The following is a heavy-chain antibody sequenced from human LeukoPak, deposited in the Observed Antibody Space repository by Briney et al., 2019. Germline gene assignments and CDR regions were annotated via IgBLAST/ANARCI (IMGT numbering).Heavy chain of an antibody. J-gene: IGHJ4*02. CDR1: GGSFTSYY. Sequence: SETLSLTCTVSGGSFTSYYWSWIRQPAGKGLEWIGRVYTGGSTNYNPSLKRRVTISLDESRNQFSLKLSSVTAADTAVYYCASLPPYYYDSSGYYVWGQGTLVAVSS. V-gene: IGHV4-4*07. CDR2: VYTGGST. CDR3: ASLPPYYYDSSGYYV. D-gene: IGHD3-22*01.